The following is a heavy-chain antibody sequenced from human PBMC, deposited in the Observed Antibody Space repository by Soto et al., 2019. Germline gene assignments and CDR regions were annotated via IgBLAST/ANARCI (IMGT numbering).Heavy chain of an antibody. CDR1: GFTFSSYG. D-gene: IGHD3-10*01. CDR3: AKSRMVRGVIARRGFDP. V-gene: IGHV3-30*18. J-gene: IGHJ5*02. Sequence: GGSLRVSCAASGFTFSSYGMHWVRQAPGKGLEWVAVISYDGSNKYYADSVKGRFTISRDNSKNTLYLQMNSLRAEDTAVYYCAKSRMVRGVIARRGFDPWGQGTLVTSPQ. CDR2: ISYDGSNK.